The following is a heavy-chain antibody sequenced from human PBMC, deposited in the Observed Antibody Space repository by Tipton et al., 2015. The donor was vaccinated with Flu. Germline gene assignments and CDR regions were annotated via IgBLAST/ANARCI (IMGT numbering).Heavy chain of an antibody. CDR1: GGSIGSPYC. D-gene: IGHD5-18*01. V-gene: IGHV4-38-2*01. CDR3: AKRDTHSTPMGH. Sequence: TLSLTCSVSGGSIGSPYCWGWVRQPPGKGLEWIANICPGSPYYNPSLKSRVTMSIDTSKIQFSLRLTSVTAADTAVYYCAKRDTHSTPMGHWGQGTLVIVSS. J-gene: IGHJ4*02. CDR2: ICPGSP.